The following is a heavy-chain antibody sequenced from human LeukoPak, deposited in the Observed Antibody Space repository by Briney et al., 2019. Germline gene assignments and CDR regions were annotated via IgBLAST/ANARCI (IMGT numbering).Heavy chain of an antibody. D-gene: IGHD3-10*01. Sequence: GGSLRHSCAASGFTFSSYSMNWVRQAPGKGLEWVSSISSSSSYIYYADSVKGRFTISRDNAKNSLYLQMNSLRAEDTAVYYCARDYGSGSPFDYWGQGTLVTVSS. J-gene: IGHJ4*02. CDR1: GFTFSSYS. CDR2: ISSSSSYI. V-gene: IGHV3-21*01. CDR3: ARDYGSGSPFDY.